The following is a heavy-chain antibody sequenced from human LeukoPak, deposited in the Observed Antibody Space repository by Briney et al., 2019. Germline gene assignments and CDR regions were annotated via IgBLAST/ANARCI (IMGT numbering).Heavy chain of an antibody. D-gene: IGHD3-10*01. CDR3: ATDRGSGTYYSLFDS. V-gene: IGHV3-30*03. CDR2: ISYDGSNK. Sequence: GRSLRLSCAASGFTFSSYGMHWVRQAPGKGLEWVAVISYDGSNKYYADSVKGRITISRDNSKDTLYLQVDSLRAEDTAVYYCATDRGSGTYYSLFDSWGQGTLVTVSS. CDR1: GFTFSSYG. J-gene: IGHJ4*02.